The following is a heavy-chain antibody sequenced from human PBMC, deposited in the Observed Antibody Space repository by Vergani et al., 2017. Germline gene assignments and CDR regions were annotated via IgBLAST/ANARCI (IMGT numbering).Heavy chain of an antibody. CDR1: CDYFISGVYY. V-gene: IGHV4-31*03. CDR3: ARMGGYDEGDAFRIGYFDS. CDR2: IYSTVST. D-gene: IGHD3-22*01. J-gene: IGHJ4*02. Sequence: QVQLQESGPGLVKPSRTLSLTSSISCDYFISGVYYWNWIRQHPGKVLEWIGYIYSTVSTHHNPSLRRRINMSVDTSKNQFSLKLNSVTAADTAMYYCARMGGYDEGDAFRIGYFDSWGPGILVTVSS.